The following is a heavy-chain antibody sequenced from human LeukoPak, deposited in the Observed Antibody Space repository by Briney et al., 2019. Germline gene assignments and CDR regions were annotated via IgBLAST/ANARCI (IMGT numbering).Heavy chain of an antibody. V-gene: IGHV1-2*02. J-gene: IGHJ4*02. CDR2: IDPNSGDT. D-gene: IGHD6-19*01. Sequence: GASVKVSCKASGYTFTGYYIHWVRQAPGQGLEWIGWIDPNSGDTNYAQRFQGRVTMTRDTSIGTAYMELSGLRSHDTALYYCARDKSGNSGWYSYFDYWGQGTLVTGSS. CDR1: GYTFTGYY. CDR3: ARDKSGNSGWYSYFDY.